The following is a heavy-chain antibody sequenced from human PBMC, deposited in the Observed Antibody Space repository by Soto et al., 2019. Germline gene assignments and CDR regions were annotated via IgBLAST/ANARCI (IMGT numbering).Heavy chain of an antibody. Sequence: ASVKVSCKASGYTFTGYYMHWVRQAPGQGLEWVGWINPNSGGTNYAQKFQGWVTMTRDTSISTAYMELSRLRSDDTAVYYCARGYSYGYPFDAFDIWGQGTMVTVSS. CDR1: GYTFTGYY. J-gene: IGHJ3*02. D-gene: IGHD5-18*01. CDR2: INPNSGGT. CDR3: ARGYSYGYPFDAFDI. V-gene: IGHV1-2*04.